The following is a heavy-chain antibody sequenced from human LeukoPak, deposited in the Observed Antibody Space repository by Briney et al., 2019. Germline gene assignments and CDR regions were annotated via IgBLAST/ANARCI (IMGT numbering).Heavy chain of an antibody. D-gene: IGHD1-1*01. Sequence: PGGSLRLSYAASGLTFSSYEMNWVRQAPGKGPEWFSYIRSSGGTKYYADSVKGRFTISRDNSKNTLYLQMNSLRAEDTAVYYCAKIWRERTYYYYYYMDVWGKGTTVTVSS. CDR1: GLTFSSYE. CDR3: AKIWRERTYYYYYYMDV. CDR2: IRSSGGTK. V-gene: IGHV3-48*03. J-gene: IGHJ6*03.